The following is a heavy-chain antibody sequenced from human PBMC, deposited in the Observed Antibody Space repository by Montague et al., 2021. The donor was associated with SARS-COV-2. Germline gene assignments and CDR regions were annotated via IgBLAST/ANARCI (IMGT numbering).Heavy chain of an antibody. CDR3: ARVHIVVVTAMRYFDL. CDR2: IYYSGST. V-gene: IGHV4-31*03. J-gene: IGHJ2*01. D-gene: IGHD2-21*02. CDR1: GGSISSGGYY. Sequence: TLSLTCTVSGGSISSGGYYWSWIRQHPGKGLGWIGYIYYSGSTYYNPSLKSRVTISVDTSKNQFSLKLSSVTAADTAVHYCARVHIVVVTAMRYFDLWGRGTLVTVSS.